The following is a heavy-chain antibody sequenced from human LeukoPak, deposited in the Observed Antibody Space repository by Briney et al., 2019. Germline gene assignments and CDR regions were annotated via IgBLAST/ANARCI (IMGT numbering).Heavy chain of an antibody. CDR2: ISPSGNSK. CDR1: GFTFSSYS. J-gene: IGHJ6*02. Sequence: GGSLRLSCAASGFTFSSYSMNWVRQAPGKGLEWVSSISPSGNSKYHADSVKGRFTISRDNAENSLYMQMNSLRAEDTAVYYCARDRSTGWFGGYYYGMDVWGQGTTVTVSS. V-gene: IGHV3-21*01. D-gene: IGHD3-10*01. CDR3: ARDRSTGWFGGYYYGMDV.